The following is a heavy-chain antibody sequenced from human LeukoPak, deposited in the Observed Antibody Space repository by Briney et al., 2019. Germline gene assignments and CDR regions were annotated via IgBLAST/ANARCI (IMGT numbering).Heavy chain of an antibody. J-gene: IGHJ3*02. D-gene: IGHD3-10*01. CDR3: TGCTRPDFGELDAFDI. CDR1: GFTFGDYA. CDR2: IRSRAYGGTT. Sequence: PGGSLRLSCTASGFTFGDYAMSWVRQAPGKGLEWVGFIRSRAYGGTTEYAASVKGRFTISRDDSKSIAYLQMNSLKTEDTAVYYCTGCTRPDFGELDAFDIWGQGTMVTVSS. V-gene: IGHV3-49*04.